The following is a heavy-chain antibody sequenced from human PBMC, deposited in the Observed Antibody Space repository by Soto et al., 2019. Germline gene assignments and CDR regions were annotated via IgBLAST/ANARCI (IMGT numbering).Heavy chain of an antibody. CDR2: ISAYDGYT. J-gene: IGHJ4*02. Sequence: GASXKVSCKASGYTFTSHGISCVRQAPGQGLEWMGWISAYDGYTKQAQNLQGRITMTTETSTSTAYMELRSMRSDDTAVYYCARGDPSRWYFDHWGQGTLVTVSS. V-gene: IGHV1-18*01. CDR1: GYTFTSHG. CDR3: ARGDPSRWYFDH.